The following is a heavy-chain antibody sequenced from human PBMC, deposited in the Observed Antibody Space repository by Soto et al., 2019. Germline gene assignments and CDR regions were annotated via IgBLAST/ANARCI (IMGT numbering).Heavy chain of an antibody. CDR1: GYRFETYA. CDR2: TSSYNTDT. V-gene: IGHV1-18*01. CDR3: ARGHRVIIGAMDV. Sequence: ASVKVSCKSSGYRFETYAMNWVRQAPGQGLEWMGWTSSYNTDTFYADKFQDRVSMTTDTSTGTAYMELRSLSSDDTAVYYCARGHRVIIGAMDVWGQGTAVTVSS. J-gene: IGHJ6*02. D-gene: IGHD2-21*01.